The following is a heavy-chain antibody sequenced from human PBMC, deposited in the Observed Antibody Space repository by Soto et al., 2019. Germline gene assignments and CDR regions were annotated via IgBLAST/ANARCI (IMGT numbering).Heavy chain of an antibody. Sequence: GGSLRLSCAASGFTFSSYAMSWVRQAPGKGLEWVSAISGSGGSTYYADSVKGRFTISRDNSKNTLYLQMNSLRAEDTAVYYCAKARFGSGKIYGIAEYFQHWGQGTLVTVSS. J-gene: IGHJ1*01. D-gene: IGHD6-19*01. CDR1: GFTFSSYA. V-gene: IGHV3-23*01. CDR3: AKARFGSGKIYGIAEYFQH. CDR2: ISGSGGST.